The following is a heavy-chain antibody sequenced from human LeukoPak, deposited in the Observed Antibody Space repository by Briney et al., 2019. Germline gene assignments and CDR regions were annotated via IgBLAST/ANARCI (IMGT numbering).Heavy chain of an antibody. CDR2: INPSGSST. CDR1: GYTFTSYY. V-gene: IGHV1-46*01. CDR3: ARKTSMVRGVDTPRTYYYGMDV. D-gene: IGHD3-10*01. J-gene: IGHJ6*02. Sequence: ASVKVSCKASGYTFTSYYMHWVRQAPGQGLEWMGIINPSGSSTTYAQKFQGRVTMTRDTSTSTVYMELSSLRSEDTAVYYCARKTSMVRGVDTPRTYYYGMDVWGQGTTVTVSS.